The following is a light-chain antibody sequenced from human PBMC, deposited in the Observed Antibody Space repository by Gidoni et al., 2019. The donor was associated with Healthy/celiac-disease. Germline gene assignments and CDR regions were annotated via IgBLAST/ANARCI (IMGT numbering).Light chain of an antibody. V-gene: IGKV3-20*01. CDR1: QSVSSSY. CDR2: GAS. CDR3: QQYGSSLSIT. Sequence: EIVLTQSPGTLSLSPGERATLSCRASQSVSSSYLAWYQQTPGQAPRLLIYGASSRATGIPDRFSGSGSGTDFTLTISRLEPEDFAVYYCQQYGSSLSITFGQGTRLEIK. J-gene: IGKJ5*01.